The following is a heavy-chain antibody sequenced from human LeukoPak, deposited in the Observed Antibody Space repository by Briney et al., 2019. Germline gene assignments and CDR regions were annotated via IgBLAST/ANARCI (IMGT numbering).Heavy chain of an antibody. J-gene: IGHJ3*02. Sequence: SETLSLTCTVSGCSISSYYWSWIRQPPGKGLEWIGYIYYSGSTNYNPSLKSRVTISVDTSKNPFSLKLSSVTAADTAVYYCARVGYNNAFDIWGQGTMVTVSS. CDR1: GCSISSYY. CDR3: ARVGYNNAFDI. V-gene: IGHV4-59*01. D-gene: IGHD5-24*01. CDR2: IYYSGST.